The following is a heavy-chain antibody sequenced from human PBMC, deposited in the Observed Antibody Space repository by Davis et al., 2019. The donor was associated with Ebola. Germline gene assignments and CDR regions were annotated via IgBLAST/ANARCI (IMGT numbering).Heavy chain of an antibody. CDR2: INPKSGGT. CDR3: ARVGSFWSGYSGIYYFDY. D-gene: IGHD3-3*01. Sequence: ASVKVSCKTSGYTFTDYYIHWVRQAPGQGLEWMGWINPKSGGTNFAQKFQDWVTMTRDTSISTAYMELSRLTSDDTAVYYCARVGSFWSGYSGIYYFDYWGQGTLVTVSS. V-gene: IGHV1-2*04. CDR1: GYTFTDYY. J-gene: IGHJ4*02.